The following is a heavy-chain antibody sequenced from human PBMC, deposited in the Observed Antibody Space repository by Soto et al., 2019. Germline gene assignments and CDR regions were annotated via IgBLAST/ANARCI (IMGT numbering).Heavy chain of an antibody. D-gene: IGHD3-22*01. Sequence: ASVKVSCKASGYTFTGYYMHWVRQPPGQGLEWMGWINPNSGGTNYAQKFQGRVTMTRDTSISTAYMELSRLRSDDTAVYYCARIDYYDSSFDYWGQGTLVTVSS. V-gene: IGHV1-2*02. CDR2: INPNSGGT. CDR3: ARIDYYDSSFDY. J-gene: IGHJ4*02. CDR1: GYTFTGYY.